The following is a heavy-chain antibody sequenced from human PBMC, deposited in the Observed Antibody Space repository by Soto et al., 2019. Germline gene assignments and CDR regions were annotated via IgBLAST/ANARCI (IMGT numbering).Heavy chain of an antibody. D-gene: IGHD3-10*01. Sequence: VESLNISCNTFGYIFTSYLFSLVRQMPGHGLEWMGLIYPCDSDVRYCPSFEGQVIIAADEATTTAYLKWSSLKAADNAIYYCERTNFGVITHFEYWGQRTVVTVSS. J-gene: IGHJ4*02. V-gene: IGHV5-51*01. CDR2: IYPCDSDV. CDR3: ERTNFGVITHFEY. CDR1: GYIFTSYL.